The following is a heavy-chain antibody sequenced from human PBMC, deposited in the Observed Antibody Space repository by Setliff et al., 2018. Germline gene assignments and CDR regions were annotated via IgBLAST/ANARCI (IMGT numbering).Heavy chain of an antibody. Sequence: SETLSLTCSVSGGSISSSNYYWGWIRQSPGKGLEWIGSINYRGSTYDNPSLKSRVTISVDTSKNQFSLKLSSVAAADTAVYYCARGFDVCGGGACYTDGPYYFDYWGLGTLVTVSS. CDR2: INYRGST. CDR1: GGSISSSNYY. V-gene: IGHV4-39*07. J-gene: IGHJ4*02. CDR3: ARGFDVCGGGACYTDGPYYFDY. D-gene: IGHD2-21*02.